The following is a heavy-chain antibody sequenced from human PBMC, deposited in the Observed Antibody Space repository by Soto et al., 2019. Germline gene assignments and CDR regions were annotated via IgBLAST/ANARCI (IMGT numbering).Heavy chain of an antibody. D-gene: IGHD3-16*01. CDR3: AREEKQLSRYGGDFDY. Sequence: PSETLSLTXSVSDGSVNSGNYYWSWIRQPPGKGLEWIGHIYYIGTTDYNPSLKSRVTISVDTSKNQFSLKVTSVTAADTAVYLCAREEKQLSRYGGDFDYWGQGILVTVS. V-gene: IGHV4-61*01. CDR2: IYYIGTT. J-gene: IGHJ4*02. CDR1: DGSVNSGNYY.